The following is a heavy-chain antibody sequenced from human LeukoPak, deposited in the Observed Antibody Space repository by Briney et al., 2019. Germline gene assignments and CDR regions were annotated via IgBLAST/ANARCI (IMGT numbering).Heavy chain of an antibody. J-gene: IGHJ4*02. CDR3: ARRRYYDSSGYNPTYYFDY. Sequence: SETLSLTCAVSGDSIIGSYWSWIRQAPGKGLEWIGYIYYSVDTDYNPSLKSRVTISVDMSKKQISLRLTSVTAANTAVYYCARRRYYDSSGYNPTYYFDYWGQGILVTVSS. D-gene: IGHD3-22*01. CDR2: IYYSVDT. V-gene: IGHV4-59*01. CDR1: GDSIIGSY.